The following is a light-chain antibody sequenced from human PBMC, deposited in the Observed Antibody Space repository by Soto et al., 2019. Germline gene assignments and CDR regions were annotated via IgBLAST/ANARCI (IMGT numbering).Light chain of an antibody. CDR3: QQYNSWLYT. Sequence: EIVMTQSPAPLSGSPGDRVTLSCSARQSVRRSLACYQQNPGQAPRLLLYGASTRATGVPARFSGSGSGTEFTLTISSLQSEDFAVYYCQQYNSWLYTFGQGTKVEIK. V-gene: IGKV3-15*01. CDR1: QSVRRS. CDR2: GAS. J-gene: IGKJ2*01.